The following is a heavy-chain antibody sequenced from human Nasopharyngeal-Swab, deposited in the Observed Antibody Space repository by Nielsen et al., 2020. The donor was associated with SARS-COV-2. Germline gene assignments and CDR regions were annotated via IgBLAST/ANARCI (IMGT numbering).Heavy chain of an antibody. Sequence: GGSLRLSCAASGFTFSSYGMHWVRQAPGKGLEWVAVISYDGSNKYYADSVKGRLTISRDNCKNTLYLQMNSLRAEDTAVYYCAKQIVVPAAPYFDYWGQGTLVTVSS. V-gene: IGHV3-30*18. CDR1: GFTFSSYG. CDR3: AKQIVVPAAPYFDY. CDR2: ISYDGSNK. D-gene: IGHD2-2*01. J-gene: IGHJ4*02.